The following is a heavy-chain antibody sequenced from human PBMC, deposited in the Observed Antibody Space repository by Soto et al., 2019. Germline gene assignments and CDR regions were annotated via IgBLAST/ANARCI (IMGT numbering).Heavy chain of an antibody. D-gene: IGHD3-9*01. CDR1: GYTFTGYY. V-gene: IGHV1-2*04. CDR2: INPNSGGT. Sequence: ASVKVSCKASGYTFTGYYMHWVRQAPGQGLEWMGWINPNSGGTNYAQKFQGWVTMTRDTSISTAYMELSRLRSDDTAVYYCARGGNIFYDILTGYYLINYYYMDVWGKGTTVTVSS. J-gene: IGHJ6*03. CDR3: ARGGNIFYDILTGYYLINYYYMDV.